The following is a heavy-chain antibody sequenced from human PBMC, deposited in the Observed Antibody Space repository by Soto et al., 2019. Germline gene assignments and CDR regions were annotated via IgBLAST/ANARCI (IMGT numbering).Heavy chain of an antibody. V-gene: IGHV3-74*01. CDR1: GFTFSSYW. Sequence: EGSLRLSCVASGFTFSSYWMHWVRQAPGKGLVWVSRINSDGSSTSYADSVKGRFTISRDNAKNTLYLQMNSLRAEDTAVYYCARDHGGYSYGYYYYYMDVWGKGTTVTVSS. D-gene: IGHD5-18*01. CDR3: ARDHGGYSYGYYYYYMDV. J-gene: IGHJ6*03. CDR2: INSDGSST.